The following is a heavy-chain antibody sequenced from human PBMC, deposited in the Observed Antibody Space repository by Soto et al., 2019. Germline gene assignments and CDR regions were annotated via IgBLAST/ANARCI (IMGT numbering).Heavy chain of an antibody. CDR2: FDPEDGET. J-gene: IGHJ6*03. CDR3: ATWDIVVVPAANAHLNYYYYMDV. D-gene: IGHD2-2*01. V-gene: IGHV1-24*01. CDR1: GSTLTELS. Sequence: GESLKISCKVSGSTLTELSMHWVRQAPGKGLEWMGGFDPEDGETIYAQKFQGRVTMTEDTSTDTAYMELSSLRSEDTAVYYCATWDIVVVPAANAHLNYYYYMDVWGKGTTVTVSS.